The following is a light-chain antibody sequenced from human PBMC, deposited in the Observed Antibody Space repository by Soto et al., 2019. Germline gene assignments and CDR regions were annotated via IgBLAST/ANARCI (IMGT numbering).Light chain of an antibody. CDR2: EVN. CDR3: SSYACFNKYL. CDR1: PSDVGGYIS. Sequence: QSVLTQPPSASGSPGQSVTISCTGTPSDVGGYISVSWYQQKPGKAPKLIIYEVNKRPSGVPDRFSGSKSGSTAFLFVSGLRAEDEADYYCSSYACFNKYLFGTGTKVTVL. J-gene: IGLJ1*01. V-gene: IGLV2-8*01.